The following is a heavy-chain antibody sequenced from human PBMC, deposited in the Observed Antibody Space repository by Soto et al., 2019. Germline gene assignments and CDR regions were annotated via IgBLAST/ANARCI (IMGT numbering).Heavy chain of an antibody. CDR1: GYTLAGLS. CDR3: ASSRKIGAAASYYYYYYMDV. J-gene: IGHJ6*03. Sequence: GASVKVSCKVSGYTLAGLSMHWVRQAPGKGLEWMGGFDPEDGETIYAQKFQGRVTMTEDTSTDTAYMELSSLRSEDTAVYYCASSRKIGAAASYYYYYYMDVWGKGTTVTVSS. D-gene: IGHD2-2*01. CDR2: FDPEDGET. V-gene: IGHV1-24*01.